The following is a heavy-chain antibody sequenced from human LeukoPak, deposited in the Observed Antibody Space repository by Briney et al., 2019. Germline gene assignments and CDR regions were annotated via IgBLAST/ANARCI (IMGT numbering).Heavy chain of an antibody. CDR3: ARAPKCTVTVCYYYMDV. J-gene: IGHJ6*03. Sequence: ASVKVSWKASGYTFTNYDINWVRQATGQGLEWMGWMNPHSGNTGYAQKFQGRVTMTRNTSISTAYMELSSLRSEDTAVYYCARAPKCTVTVCYYYMDVWGKGTTVTISS. V-gene: IGHV1-8*01. CDR1: GYTFTNYD. CDR2: MNPHSGNT. D-gene: IGHD4-17*01.